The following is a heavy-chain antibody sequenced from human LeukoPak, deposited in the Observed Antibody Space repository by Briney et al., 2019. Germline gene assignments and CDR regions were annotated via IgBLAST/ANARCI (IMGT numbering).Heavy chain of an antibody. Sequence: SSETLSLTCALYGGSFSGYYWSWIRQPPGKGLEWIGEINHSGSTNYNPSLKMRVTISVDTSKNQFSLKLSSVTAADTAVYYCARKGWAVAGTSHWFDPWGQGTLVTVSS. D-gene: IGHD6-19*01. CDR2: INHSGST. CDR3: ARKGWAVAGTSHWFDP. CDR1: GGSFSGYY. V-gene: IGHV4-34*01. J-gene: IGHJ5*02.